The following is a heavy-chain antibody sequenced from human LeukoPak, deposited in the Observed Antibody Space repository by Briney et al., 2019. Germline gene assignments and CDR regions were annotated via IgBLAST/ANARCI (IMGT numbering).Heavy chain of an antibody. V-gene: IGHV3-74*01. CDR1: GVTFSSYW. Sequence: GGSLRLSCAASGVTFSSYWMHWVRQAPGKGLGWVSRINSDGSSTSYADSVKGRFTISRDNDKSTQYLQMNSLRTEDTAVYYCARTARHYDFWSGYFYYCDHWRQGTLVPVSS. D-gene: IGHD3-3*01. J-gene: IGHJ4*02. CDR2: INSDGSST. CDR3: ARTARHYDFWSGYFYYCDH.